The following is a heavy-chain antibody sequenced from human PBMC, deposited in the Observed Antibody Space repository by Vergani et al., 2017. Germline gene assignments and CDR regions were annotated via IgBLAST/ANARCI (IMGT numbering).Heavy chain of an antibody. V-gene: IGHV3-49*04. CDR3: VRDQVTMLRGSDALDI. CDR2: IRSKAYGQAT. CDR1: GFTFTDYG. J-gene: IGHJ3*02. Sequence: EVQLVESGGGLEQPGRSLRLPCRASGFTFTDYGISWVRQAPGKGLEWVGGIRSKAYGQATIYAASVKGRFTISRDDSKSIAYLQMNNLQTEDTAMYYCVRDQVTMLRGSDALDIWGQGTMVTVSS. D-gene: IGHD3-10*01.